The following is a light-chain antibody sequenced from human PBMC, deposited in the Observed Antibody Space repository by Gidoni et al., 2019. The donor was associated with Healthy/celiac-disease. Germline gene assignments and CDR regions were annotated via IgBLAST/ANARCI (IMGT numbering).Light chain of an antibody. J-gene: IGLJ2*01. CDR1: HIGSKS. Sequence: SYVLTQPPSVSVAPGQTARITCGGNHIGSKSVHWYQQKPGQAPVLVVYDYSDRPSGIPERFSGSNSGNTATLTISRVEAGDEADYYCQVWDSSSDPDVVFGGGTKLTVL. V-gene: IGLV3-21*02. CDR2: DYS. CDR3: QVWDSSSDPDVV.